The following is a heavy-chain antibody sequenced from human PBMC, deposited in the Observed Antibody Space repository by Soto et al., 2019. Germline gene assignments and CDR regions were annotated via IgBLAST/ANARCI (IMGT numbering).Heavy chain of an antibody. J-gene: IGHJ4*02. D-gene: IGHD2-8*01. V-gene: IGHV3-23*04. CDR2: MYGSGGGI. Sequence: EVQLVESGGGLVQPGGSLILSCPASGFTFGTYAMSWVRQAPGKGLEWVSGMYGSGGGISYADAVKGRFTISRDNTNNLLYLLMRSLRVEDTAVYYCAKDRQPDGLWPFDHWGLGTLVTVSS. CDR3: AKDRQPDGLWPFDH. CDR1: GFTFGTYA.